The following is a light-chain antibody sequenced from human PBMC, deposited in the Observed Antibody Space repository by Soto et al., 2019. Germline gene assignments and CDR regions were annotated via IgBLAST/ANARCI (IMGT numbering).Light chain of an antibody. CDR1: QTVFEY. CDR3: QQSSRTPFT. CDR2: SAS. V-gene: IGKV1-39*01. J-gene: IGKJ4*01. Sequence: QLTQSPSSLSASLGDRVTITCRASQTVFEYLNWYQQKPGKAPKVVFYSASNLQSGVPSRFSGSGFGTDFTLTITSLQPEDAGIYYCQQSSRTPFTFGGGTKVEVK.